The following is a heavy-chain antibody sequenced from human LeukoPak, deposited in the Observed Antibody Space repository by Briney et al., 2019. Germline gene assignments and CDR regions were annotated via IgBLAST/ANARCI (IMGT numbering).Heavy chain of an antibody. D-gene: IGHD7-27*01. CDR2: INAGNGNT. J-gene: IGHJ4*02. CDR3: ARDGAGEAADY. Sequence: GASVKVSRKASGYTFTSYAMHWVRQAPGQRLEWMGWINAGNGNTKYSQKFQGRVTITRDTSASTAYMELSSLRSEDTAVYYCARDGAGEAADYWGQGTLVTVSS. CDR1: GYTFTSYA. V-gene: IGHV1-3*01.